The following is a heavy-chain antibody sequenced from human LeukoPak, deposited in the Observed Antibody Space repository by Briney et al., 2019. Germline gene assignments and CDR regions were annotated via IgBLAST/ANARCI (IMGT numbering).Heavy chain of an antibody. J-gene: IGHJ6*02. Sequence: GESLKISCKGSGYSFTSYWISWVRQMPGKGLEWMGRIDPSDSYTNYSPSFQGHVTISADKSISTAYLQWSSLKASDTAIYYCARQPHNRYGMDVWGQGTTVTVSS. CDR3: ARQPHNRYGMDV. V-gene: IGHV5-10-1*01. CDR1: GYSFTSYW. CDR2: IDPSDSYT. D-gene: IGHD5-24*01.